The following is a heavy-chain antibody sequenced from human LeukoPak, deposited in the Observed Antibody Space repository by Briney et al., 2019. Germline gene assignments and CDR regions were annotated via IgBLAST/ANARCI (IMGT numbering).Heavy chain of an antibody. D-gene: IGHD6-13*01. CDR3: ARVAAAGLYYFDY. J-gene: IGHJ4*02. V-gene: IGHV3-7*03. CDR2: LKQDGSEK. CDR1: GFTFSSYW. Sequence: GSLRLSCAAFGFTFSSYWMSWARQAPGKGLEGVDNLKQDGSEKYYVDSVKGRFTNSKDNAKNSLYPQMNSLRAEDTSVYYCARVAAAGLYYFDYWGQGTLVTVSS.